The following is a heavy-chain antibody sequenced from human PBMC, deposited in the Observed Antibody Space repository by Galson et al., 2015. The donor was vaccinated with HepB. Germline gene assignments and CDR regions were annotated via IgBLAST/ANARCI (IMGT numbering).Heavy chain of an antibody. D-gene: IGHD6-19*01. J-gene: IGHJ4*02. V-gene: IGHV3-33*01. CDR3: ATGDYSSGWRLDY. Sequence: SLRLSCAASRFPFSSYGVHWVRQAPGKGLEWVAVIWHDGNYKYYADSVKGRFTISRDNSKNTLFLQMDSLRGEDTAVYYCATGDYSSGWRLDYWGQGTLVTVSS. CDR2: IWHDGNYK. CDR1: RFPFSSYG.